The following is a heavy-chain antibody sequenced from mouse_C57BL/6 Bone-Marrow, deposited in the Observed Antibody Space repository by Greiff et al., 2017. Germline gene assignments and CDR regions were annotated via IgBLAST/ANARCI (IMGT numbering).Heavy chain of an antibody. J-gene: IGHJ1*03. CDR1: GYTFTSSW. CDR3: ARVAVDDFDV. Sequence: QVQLQQPGAELVMPGASVTLSCKASGYTFTSSWMHWVKQRPGQGLEWIGEIDPSDSYTNYNQKFKGKSTLTVDKSSSTAYMQLSSLTSEDSAVYYCARVAVDDFDVWGTGTTVTVSS. D-gene: IGHD1-1*01. V-gene: IGHV1-69*01. CDR2: IDPSDSYT.